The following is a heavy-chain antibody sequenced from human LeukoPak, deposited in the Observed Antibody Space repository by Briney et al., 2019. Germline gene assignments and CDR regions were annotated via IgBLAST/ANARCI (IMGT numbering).Heavy chain of an antibody. CDR2: INHSGST. CDR3: ARVGGGGYNYFGSNDAFDI. V-gene: IGHV4-34*01. J-gene: IGHJ3*02. D-gene: IGHD5-24*01. Sequence: SETLSLTCAVYGGSFSGYYWSWIRQPPGKGLEWIGEINHSGSTNYNPSLKSRVTISVDTSKNQFSLKLSSVTAADTAVYYCARVGGGGYNYFGSNDAFDIWGQGTMVTVSS. CDR1: GGSFSGYY.